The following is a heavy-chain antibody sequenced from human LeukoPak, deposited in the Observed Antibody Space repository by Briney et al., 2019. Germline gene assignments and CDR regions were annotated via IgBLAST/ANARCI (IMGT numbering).Heavy chain of an antibody. D-gene: IGHD7-27*01. Sequence: GGSLRLSCAASGVTFSSYSMIWVRQAPGKGLKWVSSICISSSYLYYADSVKGRFTISRDNAKNSLYLQMNSLRAEDTAVYYCARDKNWGSGAFDIWGQGTMVTVSS. V-gene: IGHV3-21*01. CDR2: ICISSSYL. CDR1: GVTFSSYS. CDR3: ARDKNWGSGAFDI. J-gene: IGHJ3*02.